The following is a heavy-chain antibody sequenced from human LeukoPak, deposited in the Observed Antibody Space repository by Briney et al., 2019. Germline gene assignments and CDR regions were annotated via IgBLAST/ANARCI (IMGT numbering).Heavy chain of an antibody. Sequence: GGSLRLSCAASGFTFSSYAMSWVRQAPGKGLEWVSAISGTGGSTYYADSVKGRFTISRDNSKNTLYLQMNSLRAEDTAVYYCSGSYYPNDAFDIWGQGTMVTVSS. J-gene: IGHJ3*02. D-gene: IGHD1-26*01. CDR2: ISGTGGST. CDR3: SGSYYPNDAFDI. V-gene: IGHV3-23*01. CDR1: GFTFSSYA.